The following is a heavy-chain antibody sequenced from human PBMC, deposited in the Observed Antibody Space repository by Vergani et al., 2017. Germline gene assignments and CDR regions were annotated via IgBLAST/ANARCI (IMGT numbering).Heavy chain of an antibody. CDR3: AKTWDSVTDAFDI. V-gene: IGHV3-64*01. D-gene: IGHD5/OR15-5a*01. Sequence: EVQLVESGGGLVQPGGSLRLSCAASGFTFSSYAMHWVRQAPGKGLEYVSAISSNGGSTYYANSVKGRFTISRDNSKNTLYLQMGSLRAEDMAVYYCAKTWDSVTDAFDIWGQGTMVIVSS. J-gene: IGHJ3*02. CDR2: ISSNGGST. CDR1: GFTFSSYA.